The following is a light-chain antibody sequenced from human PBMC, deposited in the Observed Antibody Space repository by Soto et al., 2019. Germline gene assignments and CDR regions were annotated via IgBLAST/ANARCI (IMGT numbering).Light chain of an antibody. J-gene: IGLJ3*02. Sequence: QSALTQPPSASGSPGQSVTISCTGSRNDVGGHKFVSWYQHHPGKAPKLIIYEVTQRPSGVPHRFSGSKSDNTASLTVSGLQSEDEADYYCATWDVSLSAWVFGGGTKLTVL. V-gene: IGLV2-8*01. CDR1: RNDVGGHKF. CDR2: EVT. CDR3: ATWDVSLSAWV.